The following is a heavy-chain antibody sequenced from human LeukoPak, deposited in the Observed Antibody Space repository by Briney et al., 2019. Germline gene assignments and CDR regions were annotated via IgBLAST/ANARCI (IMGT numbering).Heavy chain of an antibody. CDR2: ISGSGGST. CDR1: GFTFSSYA. Sequence: GASLRLSCAASGFTFSSYAMSWVRQAPGKGLEWVSAISGSGGSTYYADSVKGRFTISRDNSKNTPYLQMNSLRAEDTAVYYCAQHPSWIQLWDYFDYWGQGTLVTVSS. CDR3: AQHPSWIQLWDYFDY. J-gene: IGHJ4*02. V-gene: IGHV3-23*01. D-gene: IGHD5-18*01.